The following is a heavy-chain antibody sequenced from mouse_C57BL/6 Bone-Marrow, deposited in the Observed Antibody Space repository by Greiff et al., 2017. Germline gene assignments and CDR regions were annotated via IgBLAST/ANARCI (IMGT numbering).Heavy chain of an antibody. CDR1: GYTFTSYW. CDR3: TPLLWLRGDY. J-gene: IGHJ2*01. CDR2: IYPGNSDT. D-gene: IGHD2-9*01. V-gene: IGHV1-5*01. Sequence: VQLQQSGTVLARPGASVKMSCKTSGYTFTSYWMHWVKQRPGQGLEWIGAIYPGNSDTSYNQKFKGKAKLTAVTSASTAYMELSSLTNEDSAVFYCTPLLWLRGDYWGQGTTLTVSS.